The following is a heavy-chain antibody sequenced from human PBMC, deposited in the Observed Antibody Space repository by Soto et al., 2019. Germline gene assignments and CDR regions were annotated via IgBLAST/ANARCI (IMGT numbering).Heavy chain of an antibody. J-gene: IGHJ4*02. CDR3: ARDGTYNWV. Sequence: ELQLVASGGGLVQPGGSLRLSCAASGFTVSNNYVRWVRQAPGKGLEWVSLIFSNGDTRYADSVKGRFTISIDSSSNTLYLQMKSMRVADTAVYYCARDGTYNWVGGQGIHVTVSS. V-gene: IGHV3-66*01. CDR2: IFSNGDT. CDR1: GFTVSNNY. D-gene: IGHD1-1*01.